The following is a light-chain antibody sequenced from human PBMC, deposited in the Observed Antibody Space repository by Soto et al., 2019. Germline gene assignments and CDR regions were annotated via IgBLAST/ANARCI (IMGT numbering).Light chain of an antibody. CDR2: GAS. Sequence: EIVMTQSPATLSVSPGERATLSGRASQSVSSNLAWYQQKPGQAPRLLIYGASTRATGIPARFSGSGSGTDFTLTISRLEPEDFAVYYCQQYGSSPTFGQGTRLEIK. V-gene: IGKV3-15*01. CDR1: QSVSSN. CDR3: QQYGSSPT. J-gene: IGKJ5*01.